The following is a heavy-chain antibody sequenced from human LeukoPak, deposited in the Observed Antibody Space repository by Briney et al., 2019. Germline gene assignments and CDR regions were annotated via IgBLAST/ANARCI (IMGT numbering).Heavy chain of an antibody. V-gene: IGHV1-46*01. CDR3: AREYNYDSGSYYESRWFDP. J-gene: IGHJ5*02. D-gene: IGHD3-10*01. CDR1: GYTFTSYY. Sequence: GASVKVSCKASGYTFTSYYMHWVRQAPGQGLEWMGIINPSGGSTNYAQKFQGRVTMTRDTSTSAVYMELSSLRSEDTAVYYCAREYNYDSGSYYESRWFDPWGQGTLVTVSS. CDR2: INPSGGST.